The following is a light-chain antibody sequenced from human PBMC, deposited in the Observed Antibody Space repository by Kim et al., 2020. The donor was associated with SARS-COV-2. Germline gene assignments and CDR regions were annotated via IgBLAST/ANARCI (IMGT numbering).Light chain of an antibody. J-gene: IGLJ3*02. Sequence: QSVLTQPPSVSAAPGQKVTISCSGGSSNIGNNYVSWYQQLPGTAPRLLIYDNYKRPSGIPDRFSGSKSGTSATLVITGLQTGDEADYYYGTWDNSLSGFWVFGGGTQLTVL. CDR3: GTWDNSLSGFWV. V-gene: IGLV1-51*01. CDR2: DNY. CDR1: SSNIGNNY.